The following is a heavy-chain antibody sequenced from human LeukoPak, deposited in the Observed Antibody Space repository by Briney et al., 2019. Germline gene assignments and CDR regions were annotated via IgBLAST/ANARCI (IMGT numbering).Heavy chain of an antibody. CDR2: ISSSGSTV. V-gene: IGHV3-48*03. CDR1: GFTFSSYE. D-gene: IGHD1-7*01. Sequence: PGGSLRLSCAASGFTFSSYEMNWVRQAPGKGLKWVSYISSSGSTVYYADSVKGRFSISRDNSKNTLYLQMNSLRVEDTAVYYCASQTGTTPRWGQGTLVTVSS. J-gene: IGHJ4*02. CDR3: ASQTGTTPR.